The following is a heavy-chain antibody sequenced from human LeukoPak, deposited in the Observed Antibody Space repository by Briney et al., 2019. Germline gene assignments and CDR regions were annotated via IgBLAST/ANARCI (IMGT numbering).Heavy chain of an antibody. CDR2: ISYSGST. D-gene: IGHD2/OR15-2a*01. J-gene: IGHJ4*02. CDR1: GGSISSGGYY. CDR3: ASNPIPVEYYYFNF. Sequence: PSETLSLTCTVSGGSISSGGYYWSWIRQHPGKGLEWIAYISYSGSTYYNPSLKSRVTMSVDTSKNQFSLKLRSVTAADTAVYYCASNPIPVEYYYFNFWGQGTLVTVSS. V-gene: IGHV4-31*03.